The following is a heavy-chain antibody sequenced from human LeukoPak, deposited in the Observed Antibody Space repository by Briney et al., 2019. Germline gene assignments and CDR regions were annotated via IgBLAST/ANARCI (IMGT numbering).Heavy chain of an antibody. J-gene: IGHJ6*03. V-gene: IGHV3-21*01. Sequence: PGGSLRLSCAASGFTFSSYSMNWVRQAPGKGLEWVSSISSSSSYIYYADSVKGRFTISRDNAKNSLYLQMNSLRAEDTAVYYCAKELELLCYMDVWGKGTTVTVSS. CDR2: ISSSSSYI. CDR3: AKELELLCYMDV. CDR1: GFTFSSYS. D-gene: IGHD1-7*01.